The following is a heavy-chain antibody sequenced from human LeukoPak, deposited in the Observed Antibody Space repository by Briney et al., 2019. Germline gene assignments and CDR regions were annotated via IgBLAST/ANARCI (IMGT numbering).Heavy chain of an antibody. Sequence: ASVKVSCKASGYTFTSYDINWVRQATGQGLEWMGWMNPNSGNTGYAQKFQGRVTMTRNTSISTAYMELSSLRSEDTAVYYCARAVQDCSGGSRYYAFDIWGQGTMVTVSS. J-gene: IGHJ3*02. V-gene: IGHV1-8*01. D-gene: IGHD2-15*01. CDR1: GYTFTSYD. CDR2: MNPNSGNT. CDR3: ARAVQDCSGGSRYYAFDI.